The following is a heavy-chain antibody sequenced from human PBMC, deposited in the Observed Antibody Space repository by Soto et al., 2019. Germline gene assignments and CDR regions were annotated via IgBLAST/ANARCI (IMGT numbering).Heavy chain of an antibody. Sequence: ASVKVSCKASGYTFTSYAMHWVRQAPGQRHEWMGWINAGNGNTKYSQKFQGRVTITRDTSASTAYMELSSLRSEDTAVYYCASEYIGYVWSGGHNDVWGKGTTVTVSS. CDR3: ASEYIGYVWSGGHNDV. D-gene: IGHD3-3*01. CDR1: GYTFTSYA. J-gene: IGHJ6*04. CDR2: INAGNGNT. V-gene: IGHV1-3*01.